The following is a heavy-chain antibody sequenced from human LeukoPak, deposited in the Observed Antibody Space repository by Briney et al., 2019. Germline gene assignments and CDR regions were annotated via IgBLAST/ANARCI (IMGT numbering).Heavy chain of an antibody. J-gene: IGHJ4*02. Sequence: SVKVSCKASGGTFSSYAISWVRQAPGQGLEWMGGIIPIFGTANYAQKFQGRVTITADESTSTAYMELSSLRSEDTAVYYCAREPGRGGYNHFDYWGQGTLVTVSS. V-gene: IGHV1-69*01. D-gene: IGHD5-24*01. CDR1: GGTFSSYA. CDR3: AREPGRGGYNHFDY. CDR2: IIPIFGTA.